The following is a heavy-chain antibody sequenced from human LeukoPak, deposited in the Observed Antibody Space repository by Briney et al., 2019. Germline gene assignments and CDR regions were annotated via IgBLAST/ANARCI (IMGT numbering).Heavy chain of an antibody. CDR1: GYSISSGYY. Sequence: SETLSLTCAVSGYSISSGYYWDWIRQPPGKGLEWIGSIYHSGSTYYNPSLKSRVTISVDTSKNQFSLKLSSVTAADTAVYYCARGGTGNWFDPWGQGTLVTVSS. CDR2: IYHSGST. V-gene: IGHV4-38-2*01. J-gene: IGHJ5*02. CDR3: ARGGTGNWFDP. D-gene: IGHD1-1*01.